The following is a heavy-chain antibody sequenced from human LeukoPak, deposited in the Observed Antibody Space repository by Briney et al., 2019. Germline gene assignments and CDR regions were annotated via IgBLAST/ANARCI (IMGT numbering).Heavy chain of an antibody. V-gene: IGHV3-23*01. CDR1: GFIFSSYG. CDR3: AKNIGGFDY. D-gene: IGHD4-23*01. Sequence: GSLSLSCEASGFIFSSYGMSGGRPAPGEGLERVSGFSASDGSRYYADSVKGRFTISRDNSKNTLYLQMTSLRAEDTAVYYCAKNIGGFDYWGQGTLVTVSS. J-gene: IGHJ4*02. CDR2: FSASDGSR.